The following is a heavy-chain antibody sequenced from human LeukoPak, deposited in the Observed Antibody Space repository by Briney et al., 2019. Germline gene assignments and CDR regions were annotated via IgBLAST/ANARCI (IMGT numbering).Heavy chain of an antibody. CDR2: IYYSGST. J-gene: IGHJ4*02. Sequence: PSGTLSLTCTVSGGSISSYYWSWIRQPPGKGLEWIGYIYYSGSTNYNPSLKSRVTISVDTSKNQFSLKLSSVTAADTAVYYCARVRSRDRDTAIRDWGQGTLVTVSS. V-gene: IGHV4-59*01. CDR3: ARVRSRDRDTAIRD. CDR1: GGSISSYY. D-gene: IGHD5-18*01.